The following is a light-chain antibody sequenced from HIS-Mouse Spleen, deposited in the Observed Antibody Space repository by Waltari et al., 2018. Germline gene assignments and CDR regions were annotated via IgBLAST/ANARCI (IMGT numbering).Light chain of an antibody. J-gene: IGKJ3*01. V-gene: IGKV1-33*01. CDR1: QDISNY. Sequence: DIQMTQSPSSLSASVGDRVTITCQASQDISNYLNWYQQKPGKAPKLLIYDASNFETGDPSRFSGSGSVTDFTFTISSLQPEDIATYYCQQYDNLHRLTFGPGTKVDIK. CDR2: DAS. CDR3: QQYDNLHRLT.